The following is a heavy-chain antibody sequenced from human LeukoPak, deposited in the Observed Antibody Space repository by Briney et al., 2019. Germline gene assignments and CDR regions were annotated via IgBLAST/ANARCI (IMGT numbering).Heavy chain of an antibody. CDR1: GGSISSYY. D-gene: IGHD1-26*01. CDR3: ARHGDSGSYYFFQH. J-gene: IGHJ1*01. CDR2: IYYSGST. V-gene: IGHV4-59*08. Sequence: SETLSLTCTVSGGSISSYYWSWIRQPPGKGLEWIGYIYYSGSTNYNPSLKSRVTISVDTSKNQFSLKLSSVTAADMAVYYCARHGDSGSYYFFQHWGQGTLVTVSS.